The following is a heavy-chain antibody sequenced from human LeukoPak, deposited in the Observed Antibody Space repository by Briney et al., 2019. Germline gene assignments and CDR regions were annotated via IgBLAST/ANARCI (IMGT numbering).Heavy chain of an antibody. CDR1: GYRFTSYW. CDR3: ARRIGTRAYWYFDV. D-gene: IGHD1-1*01. V-gene: IGHV5-51*01. J-gene: IGHJ2*01. Sequence: GESLKISCKGSGYRFTSYWIGWARHMPGKGLEWMGVIFAGDSDTRYSPSFQGQVTMSVDKSTSTAYLQWSSLKASDTAIYYCARRIGTRAYWYFDVWGRGTLVTVSS. CDR2: IFAGDSDT.